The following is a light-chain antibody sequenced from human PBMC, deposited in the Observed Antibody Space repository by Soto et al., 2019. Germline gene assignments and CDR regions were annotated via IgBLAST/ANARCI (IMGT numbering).Light chain of an antibody. J-gene: IGKJ5*01. CDR2: AAS. Sequence: QLTQSPSSLSASVGDRVTITCRASQGISSYLAWYQQEPGKAPKLPIYAASTLQSGVPSRFSGSGSGTDFTLTISSLQPEDFATYYCQQLGSYPITFGQGTRLEIK. CDR1: QGISSY. CDR3: QQLGSYPIT. V-gene: IGKV1-9*01.